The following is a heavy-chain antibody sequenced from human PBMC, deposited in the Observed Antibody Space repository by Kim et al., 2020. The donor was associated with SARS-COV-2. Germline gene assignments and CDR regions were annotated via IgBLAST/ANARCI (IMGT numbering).Heavy chain of an antibody. CDR1: GGSISSSNW. CDR3: ASRSVGSIAAPGGYYYGMDV. D-gene: IGHD6-6*01. CDR2: IYHSGST. V-gene: IGHV4-4*02. J-gene: IGHJ6*02. Sequence: SETLSLTCAVSGGSISSSNWWSWVRQPPGKGLEWIGEIYHSGSTNYNPSLKSRVTISVDKSKNQFSLKLSSVTAADTAVYYCASRSVGSIAAPGGYYYGMDVWGQGTTVTVSS.